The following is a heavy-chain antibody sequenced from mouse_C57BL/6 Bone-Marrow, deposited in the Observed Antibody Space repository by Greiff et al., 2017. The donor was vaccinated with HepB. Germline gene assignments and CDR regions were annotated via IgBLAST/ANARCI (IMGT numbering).Heavy chain of an antibody. V-gene: IGHV7-1*01. CDR3: ARDVYYYAMDY. Sequence: EVKLMESGGGLVQSGRSLRLSCATSGFTFSDFYMEWVRQAPWKGLEWIAASRNKANDYTTEYSASVKGRFIVSRDTSQSILYLQMNALRAEDTAIYYCARDVYYYAMDYWGQGTSVTVSS. J-gene: IGHJ4*01. CDR2: SRNKANDYTT. CDR1: GFTFSDFY.